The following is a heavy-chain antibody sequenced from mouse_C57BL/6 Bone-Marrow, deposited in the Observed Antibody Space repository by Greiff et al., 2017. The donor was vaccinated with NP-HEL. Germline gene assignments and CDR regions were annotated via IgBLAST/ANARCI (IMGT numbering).Heavy chain of an antibody. J-gene: IGHJ2*01. CDR2: IHPNSGST. V-gene: IGHV1-64*01. Sequence: QVQLKQPGAELVKPGASVTLSCKASGYTFTSYWMHWVKQRPGQGLEWIGMIHPNSGSTNYNEKFKSKATLTVDKSSSTAYMQLSSLTSEDSAVYYCARRALITTVVAPFDYWGQGTTLTVSS. CDR1: GYTFTSYW. CDR3: ARRALITTVVAPFDY. D-gene: IGHD1-1*01.